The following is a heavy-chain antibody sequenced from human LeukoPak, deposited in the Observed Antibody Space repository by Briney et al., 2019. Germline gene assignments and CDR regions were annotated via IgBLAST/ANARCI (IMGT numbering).Heavy chain of an antibody. CDR1: GFTFSSYG. Sequence: GGSLRLSCAASGFTFSSYGMHWVRQAPGKGLEWVAVISYDGSNKYYADSVKGRFTISRDKSKNTLYLQMNSLRAEDTAVYYCATETFRNYYGMDVWGQGTTVTVSS. V-gene: IGHV3-30*03. D-gene: IGHD1-14*01. CDR3: ATETFRNYYGMDV. CDR2: ISYDGSNK. J-gene: IGHJ6*02.